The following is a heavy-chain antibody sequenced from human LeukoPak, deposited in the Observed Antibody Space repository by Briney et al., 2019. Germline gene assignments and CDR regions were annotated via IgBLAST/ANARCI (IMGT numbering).Heavy chain of an antibody. Sequence: ASVKVSCKASGYTFSDFYIHWVRQAPGQGLEYVGWITPKSGDTYSPQRFQGRVTMTRDASISTAYMELSSLRSDDTAVYFCARESLADERAWAYWGQGTLGKVSS. V-gene: IGHV1-2*02. CDR3: ARESLADERAWAY. D-gene: IGHD1-1*01. CDR1: GYTFSDFY. J-gene: IGHJ4*02. CDR2: ITPKSGDT.